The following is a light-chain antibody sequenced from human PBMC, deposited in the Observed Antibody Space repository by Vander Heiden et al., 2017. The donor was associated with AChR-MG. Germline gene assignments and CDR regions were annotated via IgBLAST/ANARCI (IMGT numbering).Light chain of an antibody. J-gene: IGLJ3*02. Sequence: QSALTQPRSVSGSPGQSVTISCTGTNSDVGGYNYVSWYQQHPGKAPKLMIYDVTRRPSGVPDRFSGSKSGNTASLTISGLQAEDEAYYYCCSYAGSYTWVFGEGTKLTVL. CDR1: NSDVGGYNY. CDR2: DVT. CDR3: CSYAGSYTWV. V-gene: IGLV2-11*01.